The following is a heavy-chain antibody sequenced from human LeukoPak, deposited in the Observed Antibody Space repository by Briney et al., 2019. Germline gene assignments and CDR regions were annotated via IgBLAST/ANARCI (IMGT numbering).Heavy chain of an antibody. Sequence: GWSLILSCAASEFTFDEYAMHWLRHAPGKGLEGVSGISWNCGSIYYADSVKGRFTISRDNAQNSLYLQMNSLGAEDTALYYCAKTCFEISYDSSGCFDYWGQGTLVSVSS. J-gene: IGHJ4*02. CDR1: EFTFDEYA. D-gene: IGHD3-22*01. V-gene: IGHV3-9*01. CDR2: ISWNCGSI. CDR3: AKTCFEISYDSSGCFDY.